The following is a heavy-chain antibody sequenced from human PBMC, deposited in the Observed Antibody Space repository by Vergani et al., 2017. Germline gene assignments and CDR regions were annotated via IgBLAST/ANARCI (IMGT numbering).Heavy chain of an antibody. CDR1: GGSISSGGYS. CDR2: IYHSGST. D-gene: IGHD4-11*01. Sequence: QLQLQESGSGLVKPSQTLSLTCAVSGGSISSGGYSWSWLRQPPGKGLAWIGYIYHSGSTDYNPSLKSLVTISVDRSKNPFSLKLSSVTAADTAVYYCARGTTVTTFYYYYYMDGWGKGTTVTVSS. CDR3: ARGTTVTTFYYYYYMDG. J-gene: IGHJ6*03. V-gene: IGHV4-30-2*01.